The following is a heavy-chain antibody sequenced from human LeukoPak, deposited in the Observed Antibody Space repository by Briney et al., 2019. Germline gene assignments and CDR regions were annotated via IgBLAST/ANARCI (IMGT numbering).Heavy chain of an antibody. J-gene: IGHJ4*02. V-gene: IGHV3-48*02. CDR2: VSSSGSTI. CDR1: GFNFSSYD. D-gene: IGHD6-13*01. CDR3: ARSYRSRWYFDY. Sequence: GVSLRLSCAASGFNFSSYDMNWVRHAPGKGLEGVSYVSSSGSTIYYADSLKGRFTVSRDNVNRSLHLQMNSLRDDDTAVYYCARSYRSRWYFDYWGQGTLVTVSS.